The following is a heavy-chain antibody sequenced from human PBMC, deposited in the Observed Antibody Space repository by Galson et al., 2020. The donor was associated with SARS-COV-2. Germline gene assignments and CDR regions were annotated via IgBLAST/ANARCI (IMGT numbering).Heavy chain of an antibody. D-gene: IGHD3-22*01. CDR1: GFTFNAYG. Sequence: QLGESLKISCAASGFTFNAYGMHWVRQAPGKGLEWVAFIHYDGITEYYADSVKGRFSVSRENSGDTLYLQMNSLRAEDTAVYYCARPLIQYGESRGYCPPYWGQGTLVTVSS. CDR2: IHYDGITE. CDR3: ARPLIQYGESRGYCPPY. J-gene: IGHJ4*02. V-gene: IGHV3-30*02.